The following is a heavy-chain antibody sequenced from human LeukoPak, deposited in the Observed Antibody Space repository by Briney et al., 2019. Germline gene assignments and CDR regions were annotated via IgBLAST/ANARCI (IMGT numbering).Heavy chain of an antibody. Sequence: SETLSLTCTVSGGSISSTDYYWVWIRQPPTKGLEWIGSIYDSESFYYNPSLKSRVTISVATSKTQFSLKLTSVTATDTAVYYCARHPGLGPPPSLNYYGLDVWGQGTTVTVSS. D-gene: IGHD3-16*01. CDR3: ARHPGLGPPPSLNYYGLDV. CDR2: IYDSESF. CDR1: GGSISSTDYY. J-gene: IGHJ6*02. V-gene: IGHV4-39*01.